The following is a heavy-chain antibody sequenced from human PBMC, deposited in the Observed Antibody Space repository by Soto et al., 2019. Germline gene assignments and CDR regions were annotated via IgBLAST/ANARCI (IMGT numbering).Heavy chain of an antibody. J-gene: IGHJ4*02. CDR1: GGSISSGDYY. D-gene: IGHD3-22*01. CDR2: IYYSGST. CDR3: ARSSWDRYYYDSSGYPIFDY. Sequence: PSETLSLTCTVSGGSISSGDYYWSWIRQPPGKGLEWIGYIYYSGSTYYNPSLKSRVTISVDTSKNQFSLKLSSVTAADTAVYYCARSSWDRYYYDSSGYPIFDYWGQGTLVTAPQ. V-gene: IGHV4-30-4*01.